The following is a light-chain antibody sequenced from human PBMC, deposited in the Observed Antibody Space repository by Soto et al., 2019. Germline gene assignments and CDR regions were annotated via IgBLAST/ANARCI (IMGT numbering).Light chain of an antibody. V-gene: IGKV3-20*01. Sequence: EIVLTQSPGTLSLSPGERATLSCRASQSVSSSYLAWYQQKPGQAPRLLIYGASSRATGMPDRFSCSGSGTDFTLTISRLEPEDFAVYYCQQYGSSPRTFGQGTNVEIK. CDR1: QSVSSSY. CDR2: GAS. CDR3: QQYGSSPRT. J-gene: IGKJ1*01.